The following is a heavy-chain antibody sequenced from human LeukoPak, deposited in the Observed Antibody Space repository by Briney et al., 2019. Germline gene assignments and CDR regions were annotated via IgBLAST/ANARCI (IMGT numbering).Heavy chain of an antibody. Sequence: GGSLRLSCAASGFTLSGYGMHWVRQAPGKGLEWVAVIWYDGSNKYYADSVKGRFTISRDNSKNTLYLQMNSLRAEDTAVYYCASQSTPHGSSWYGHRNAFDIWGQGTMVTVSS. CDR3: ASQSTPHGSSWYGHRNAFDI. CDR2: IWYDGSNK. J-gene: IGHJ3*02. V-gene: IGHV3-33*01. D-gene: IGHD6-13*01. CDR1: GFTLSGYG.